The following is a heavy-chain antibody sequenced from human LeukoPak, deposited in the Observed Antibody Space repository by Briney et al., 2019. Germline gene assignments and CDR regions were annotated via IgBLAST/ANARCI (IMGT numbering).Heavy chain of an antibody. J-gene: IGHJ2*01. CDR3: ARLTAYFDL. Sequence: PSETLSLTCTVSGGSISSSSYYWGWIRQPPGKGLEWIGSIYYSGSTNYNPSLKSRVTMSVGTSKNQFSLKVTSVTAADTAVYYCARLTAYFDLWGRGTLVTVSS. V-gene: IGHV4-39*07. CDR2: IYYSGST. CDR1: GGSISSSSYY.